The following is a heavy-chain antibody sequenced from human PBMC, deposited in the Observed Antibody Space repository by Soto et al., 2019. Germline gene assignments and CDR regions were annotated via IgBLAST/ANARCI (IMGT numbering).Heavy chain of an antibody. CDR3: ARQVTDIVVVPAYYDSVHAFDI. V-gene: IGHV4-39*01. D-gene: IGHD2-2*01. Sequence: QLQLQESGPGLVKPSETLSLTCTVSGGSISSSSYYWGGIRHPPGKGRGGMGGFSISGATSSNPSLKSRVTISVDTSKNQFSLKLSSVTAADTAVYYCARQVTDIVVVPAYYDSVHAFDIWGQGTMVTVSS. CDR1: GGSISSSSYY. J-gene: IGHJ3*02. CDR2: FSISGAT.